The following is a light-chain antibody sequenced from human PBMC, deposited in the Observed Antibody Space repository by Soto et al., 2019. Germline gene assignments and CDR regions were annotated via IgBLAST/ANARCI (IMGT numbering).Light chain of an antibody. Sequence: EIVMTQSPATLSVSPGERATLSCRASQSISSELAWYQQKPGQPPSLLIYSASTRATGVPARFTGSGSGSEFTLTISGLQSEDCAVYYCQQGHNWPLTFGQGTRLEI. CDR2: SAS. CDR3: QQGHNWPLT. J-gene: IGKJ2*01. CDR1: QSISSE. V-gene: IGKV3-15*01.